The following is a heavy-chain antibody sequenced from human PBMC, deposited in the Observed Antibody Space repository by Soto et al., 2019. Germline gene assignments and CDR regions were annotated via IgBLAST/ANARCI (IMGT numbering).Heavy chain of an antibody. D-gene: IGHD3-16*02. Sequence: QVQLVQSGAEVKKPGSSVKVSCKASGGTFSSYAISWVRQAPGQGLEWMGGIITIFGTANYAQKFQGRVTLPADESTSRAYMELSSLRSEDTAVYYCARDSRHISSSDPYDYVWGRYRWGVLDYWGQGPLVTVSS. CDR2: IITIFGTA. CDR3: ARDSRHISSSDPYDYVWGRYRWGVLDY. CDR1: GGTFSSYA. J-gene: IGHJ4*02. V-gene: IGHV1-69*01.